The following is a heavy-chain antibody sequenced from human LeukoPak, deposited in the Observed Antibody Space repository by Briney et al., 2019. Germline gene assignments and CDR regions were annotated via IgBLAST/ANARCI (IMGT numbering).Heavy chain of an antibody. CDR1: GGSISSYY. CDR3: ARGSGFESLFDF. Sequence: PSETLSLTCSVSGGSISSYYWSWIRQPAGKELEWIGRIYTSGSTNYNPSLKSRVTISAETSKSQFSLKLSSVTAADTAVYYCARGSGFESLFDFWGQGTLVTVSS. J-gene: IGHJ4*02. D-gene: IGHD5-12*01. CDR2: IYTSGST. V-gene: IGHV4-4*07.